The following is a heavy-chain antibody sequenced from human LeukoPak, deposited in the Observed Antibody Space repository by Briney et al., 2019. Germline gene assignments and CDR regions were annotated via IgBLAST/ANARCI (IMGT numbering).Heavy chain of an antibody. CDR2: IYYTGST. CDR3: ARGAGWYQF. V-gene: IGHV4-59*01. Sequence: SETLSLTCTVPGGSINSDYWSWLRQPPGKGLEWIGYIYYTGSTNYNPSLKNRVTISVDTSRNQFSLKMTSVTAADTAVYYCARGAGWYQFWGQGTLVTVSS. J-gene: IGHJ4*02. CDR1: GGSINSDY. D-gene: IGHD6-19*01.